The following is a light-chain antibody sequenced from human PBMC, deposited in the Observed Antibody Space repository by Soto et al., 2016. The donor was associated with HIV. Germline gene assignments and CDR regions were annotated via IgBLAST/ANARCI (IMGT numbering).Light chain of an antibody. CDR2: ASS. Sequence: DIQMTQSPSSLSASVGDRVTITCRASQGINNHLAWFQQKPGKAPKSLIYASSSLQRGVPLRFGGSGSGTDFTLTISSLQPEDFATYYCQQYNSYPLTFGGGTKVEIK. CDR3: QQYNSYPLT. CDR1: QGINNH. V-gene: IGKV1-16*01. J-gene: IGKJ4*01.